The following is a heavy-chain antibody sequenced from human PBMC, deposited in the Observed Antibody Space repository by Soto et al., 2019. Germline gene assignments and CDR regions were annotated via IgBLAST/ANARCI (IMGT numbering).Heavy chain of an antibody. D-gene: IGHD6-19*01. V-gene: IGHV4-61*08. CDR2: IYSSGST. CDR3: ARSGGGSGWL. J-gene: IGHJ4*02. Sequence: SETLSLTCTVSGDSVSTGDRYWSWIRQPPGKALEWIAYIYSSGSTKYNPSLKSRVTISRDTSKNQFSLKMTSVTAEDTAVYYCARSGGGSGWLGGQGTLVTVSS. CDR1: GDSVSTGDRY.